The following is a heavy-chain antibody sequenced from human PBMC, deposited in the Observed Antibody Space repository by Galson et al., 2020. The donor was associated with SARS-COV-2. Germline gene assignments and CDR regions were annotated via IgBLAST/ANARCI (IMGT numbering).Heavy chain of an antibody. V-gene: IGHV3-33*01. CDR1: GLTLSSYG. D-gene: IGHD1-26*01. CDR3: ARDLVGAQGEYYFDY. Sequence: GESLKTSCAASGLTLSSYGMHWVRQAPGKGLEWAAVIWYDGSNKYYADSVKGRFTISRDNSKNTLYLQMNSLRDEDTAVYYCARDLVGAQGEYYFDYWGQGTLVTVSS. J-gene: IGHJ4*02. CDR2: IWYDGSNK.